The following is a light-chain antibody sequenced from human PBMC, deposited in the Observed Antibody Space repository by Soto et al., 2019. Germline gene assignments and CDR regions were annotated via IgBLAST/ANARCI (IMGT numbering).Light chain of an antibody. V-gene: IGKV3-20*01. CDR2: GAS. CDR1: QSVSSNS. CDR3: QQYITSPWT. J-gene: IGKJ1*01. Sequence: EIVLTQSPGTLSLSPGERATLSCRASQSVSSNSLAWYQHRPGQAPRLLMYGASNRATGIPDRFSGSGSGSGTDFTLTISRLEPEDLAVYYCQQYITSPWTFGQGTKVEIK.